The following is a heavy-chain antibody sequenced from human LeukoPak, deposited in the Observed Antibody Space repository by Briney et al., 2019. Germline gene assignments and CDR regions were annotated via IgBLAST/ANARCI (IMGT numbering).Heavy chain of an antibody. CDR1: GGTFSSYA. J-gene: IGHJ3*02. CDR3: AREGKQLVPAFDI. Sequence: SVKVSCKASGGTFSSYAISWVRQAPGQGLEWMGGIIPIFGTANYAQKFQGRVTITADESTSTAYMELSSLRSDDTAVYYCAREGKQLVPAFDIWGQGTMVTVSS. D-gene: IGHD6-6*01. CDR2: IIPIFGTA. V-gene: IGHV1-69*13.